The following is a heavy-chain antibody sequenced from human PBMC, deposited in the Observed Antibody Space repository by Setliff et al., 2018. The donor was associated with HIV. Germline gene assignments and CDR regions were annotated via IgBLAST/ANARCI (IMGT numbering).Heavy chain of an antibody. Sequence: TSETLSLTCKVSGDSVSSYNYYWSWIRQHPGKGLEWIGYIYYSGSSYYNPSVRSRVIMSLDTSENHFSLKLSSVTAADTAMYYCATDPGYSSTWYSESFQHWGQGTVVTVSS. J-gene: IGHJ1*01. CDR1: GDSVSSYNYY. D-gene: IGHD6-13*01. CDR3: ATDPGYSSTWYSESFQH. V-gene: IGHV4-31*03. CDR2: IYYSGSS.